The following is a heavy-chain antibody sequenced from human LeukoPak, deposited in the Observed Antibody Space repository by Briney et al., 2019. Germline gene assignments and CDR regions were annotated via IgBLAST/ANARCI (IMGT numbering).Heavy chain of an antibody. V-gene: IGHV3-7*01. D-gene: IGHD3-9*01. CDR2: IKQDGSEK. CDR3: AKDLESWYYDILTVPNV. CDR1: GFTFSNYW. Sequence: TGGSLRLSCAASGFTFSNYWMSWVRQAPGEGLEWVANIKQDGSEKYYVDSVKGRFTISRDNSKNTLYLQMNSLRAEDTAVYYCAKDLESWYYDILTVPNVWGQGTMVTVSS. J-gene: IGHJ3*01.